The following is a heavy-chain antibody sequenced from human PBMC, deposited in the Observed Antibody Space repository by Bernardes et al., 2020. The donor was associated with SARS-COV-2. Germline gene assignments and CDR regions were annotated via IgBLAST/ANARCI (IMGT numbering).Heavy chain of an antibody. V-gene: IGHV4-61*02. CDR2: MSTGGSA. CDR3: ARLGTYAAYDPLDY. CDR1: GGSISTDSYY. Sequence: SETLSLTCTVSGGSISTDSYYWGWIRQPAGGGLECIWRMSTGGSANYNPALKSPVTISVDTSKNQFSLRLRSVTAADTAVYYCARLGTYAAYDPLDYWGQGTLVTVSS. J-gene: IGHJ4*02. D-gene: IGHD3-16*01.